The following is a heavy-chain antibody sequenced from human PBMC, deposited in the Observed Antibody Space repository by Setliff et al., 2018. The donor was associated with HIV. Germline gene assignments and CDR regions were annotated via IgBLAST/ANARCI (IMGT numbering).Heavy chain of an antibody. J-gene: IGHJ4*02. D-gene: IGHD3-16*01. V-gene: IGHV1-69*10. CDR3: AWGTQRPIDS. CDR2: FIPILGIA. Sequence: SVKVSCKASGDTFSNYAINWVRQAPGQGLEWMGGFIPILGIANSVHKFQGRLTITADKFTSTAYMELSSLRSEDTAMYFCAWGTQRPIDSWGQGTLVTVSS. CDR1: GDTFSNYA.